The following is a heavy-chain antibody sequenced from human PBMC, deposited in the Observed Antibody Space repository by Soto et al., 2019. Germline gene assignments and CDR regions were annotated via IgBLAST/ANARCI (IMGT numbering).Heavy chain of an antibody. CDR3: TTVMYPGFGDAFDI. J-gene: IGHJ3*02. V-gene: IGHV3-15*01. D-gene: IGHD2-2*01. CDR1: GFTFSNAW. Sequence: GGSLRLSCAPSGFTFSNAWMSWVRQAPGKGLEWVGRIKSKTEGGTTDYAAPVKGRFTISRGDSKNTLYLQMNSLKTEDTAVYYCTTVMYPGFGDAFDIWGQGTMVTVSS. CDR2: IKSKTEGGTT.